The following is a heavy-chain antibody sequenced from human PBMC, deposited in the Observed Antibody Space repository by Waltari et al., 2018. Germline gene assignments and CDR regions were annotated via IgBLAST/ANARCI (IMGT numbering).Heavy chain of an antibody. V-gene: IGHV4-38-2*01. D-gene: IGHD6-13*01. Sequence: QVQLQESGPGLVKPSETLSLTCAVSGYSISSGYYWGWIRQPPGKGLEWIGSIYHSGSTDYNPALKGRVTISVDTSKNQFSLKLSSVTAADTAVYYCARRRGYSSFDYYYYGMDVWGQGTLVTVSS. CDR2: IYHSGST. CDR1: GYSISSGYY. J-gene: IGHJ6*02. CDR3: ARRRGYSSFDYYYYGMDV.